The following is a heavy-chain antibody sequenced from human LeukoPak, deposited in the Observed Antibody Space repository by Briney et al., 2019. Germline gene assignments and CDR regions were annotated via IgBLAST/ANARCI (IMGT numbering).Heavy chain of an antibody. Sequence: GGSLRLSCAASGFTFSNSDMHWVRQGPAKGLEWVAFTRYDGSNIPYADPVKGRLTISRDNSKNRLFLQMRSLRREDTAVYYCARAVSNRYCSGGSCYCFVSLAAFDIWGQGTMVTVSS. CDR3: ARAVSNRYCSGGSCYCFVSLAAFDI. D-gene: IGHD2-15*01. J-gene: IGHJ3*02. V-gene: IGHV3-30*02. CDR2: TRYDGSNI. CDR1: GFTFSNSD.